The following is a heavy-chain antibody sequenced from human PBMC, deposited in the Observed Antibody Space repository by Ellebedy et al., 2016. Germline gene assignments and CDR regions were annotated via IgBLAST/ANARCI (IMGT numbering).Heavy chain of an antibody. J-gene: IGHJ2*01. Sequence: GESLKISXKGSGYSFTSYWIGWVRQMPGKGLEWMGIIYPGDSDTRYSPSFQGQVTISADKSISTAYLQWSSLKASDTAMYYCTRDGYNGYWYFDLWGRGTLVTVSS. V-gene: IGHV5-51*01. CDR2: IYPGDSDT. CDR3: TRDGYNGYWYFDL. D-gene: IGHD5-24*01. CDR1: GYSFTSYW.